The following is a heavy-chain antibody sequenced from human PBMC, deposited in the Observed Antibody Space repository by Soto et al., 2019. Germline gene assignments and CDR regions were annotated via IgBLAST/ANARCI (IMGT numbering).Heavy chain of an antibody. CDR3: ARHHYYVSGSYINWFDP. CDR1: GGSISSSDYY. D-gene: IGHD3-10*01. CDR2: IYYSGNT. Sequence: PSETLSLTCTVSGGSISSSDYYWGWIRQPPGKGLEWIGSIYYSGNTYYNPSLKSRVTISVDTSKNQFSLKLSSVTAADTAVHYCARHHYYVSGSYINWFDPSCQETLLPVSS. J-gene: IGHJ5*02. V-gene: IGHV4-39*01.